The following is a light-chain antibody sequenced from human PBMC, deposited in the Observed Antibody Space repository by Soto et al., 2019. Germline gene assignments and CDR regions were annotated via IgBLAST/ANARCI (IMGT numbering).Light chain of an antibody. CDR2: KAS. V-gene: IGKV1-5*03. CDR1: QSINSW. J-gene: IGKJ1*01. CDR3: HQYQSYPWT. Sequence: DIQITQSPSTLSASVGDRVTITCRASQSINSWMAWYQQKAGKAPKLLIYKASNLQSGVPSRFSASGSGTEFTLASSGLQPDDFATYYCHQYQSYPWTFGQGTKVDI.